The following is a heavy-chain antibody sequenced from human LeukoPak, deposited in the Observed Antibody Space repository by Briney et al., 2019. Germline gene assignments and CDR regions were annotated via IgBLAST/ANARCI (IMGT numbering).Heavy chain of an antibody. D-gene: IGHD6-13*01. J-gene: IGHJ3*02. CDR3: ARESVAAAGDHDAFDI. CDR2: ISSTSTYI. V-gene: IGHV3-21*01. CDR1: GFTFNTYS. Sequence: GGSLRLSCAASGFTFNTYSMNWVRQAPGKGLEWVSSISSTSTYIYYADSVKGRFTISRDNAKNSLYLQMNSLRAEDTAVYYCARESVAAAGDHDAFDIWGQGTMVTVSS.